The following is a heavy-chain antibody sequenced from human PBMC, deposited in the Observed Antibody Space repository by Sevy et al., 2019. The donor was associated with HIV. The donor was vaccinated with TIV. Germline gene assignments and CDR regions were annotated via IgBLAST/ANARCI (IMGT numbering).Heavy chain of an antibody. Sequence: GGSLRLSCAASGFTFSSYWMSLVRQAPGNGLEWVANIKKDGSEKYYVDSVKGRFTISRDNAKNSLYLQMNSLRVEDTAMYYCARDCSSTNCLWGLDVWGQGTTVTVSS. V-gene: IGHV3-7*03. CDR1: GFTFSSYW. CDR2: IKKDGSEK. CDR3: ARDCSSTNCLWGLDV. J-gene: IGHJ6*02. D-gene: IGHD2-2*01.